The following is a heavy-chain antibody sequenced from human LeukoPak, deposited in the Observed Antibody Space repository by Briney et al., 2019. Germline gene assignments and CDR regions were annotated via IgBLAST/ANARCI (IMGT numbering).Heavy chain of an antibody. D-gene: IGHD6-13*01. CDR3: ASPSGSSSWYPYYFDY. Sequence: GGSLRLSCTASGFTFGDYAMSWVRQAPGKGLEWVGFIRSKVYGGTTEYAASVKVRFTISRDDSKSIAYLQMTSLKTEDAGVYYCASPSGSSSWYPYYFDYWGQGTLVTVSS. CDR2: IRSKVYGGTT. V-gene: IGHV3-49*04. CDR1: GFTFGDYA. J-gene: IGHJ4*02.